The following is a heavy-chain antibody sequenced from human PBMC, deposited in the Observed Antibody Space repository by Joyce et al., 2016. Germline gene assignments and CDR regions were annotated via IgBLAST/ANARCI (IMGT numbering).Heavy chain of an antibody. CDR3: ARVLYYYGMDV. J-gene: IGHJ6*02. Sequence: QVQLQQWGAGLLKPSETLSLTCAVYGGSLTGYCWTWIRQAPGKGLEWIGEVSHSESTAYSASLQSRVAIFVDTSKKQFSLRLSSVTAADTAVYYCARVLYYYGMDVWGQGTTVTVS. D-gene: IGHD3-16*01. V-gene: IGHV4-34*01. CDR1: GGSLTGYC. CDR2: VSHSEST.